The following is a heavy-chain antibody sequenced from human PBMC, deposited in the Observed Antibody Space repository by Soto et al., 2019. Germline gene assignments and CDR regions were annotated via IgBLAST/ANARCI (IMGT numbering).Heavy chain of an antibody. CDR2: IYHSGSI. J-gene: IGHJ5*02. Sequence: SETLSLTCTVSGGSISSGGHSWSWIRQPPGKGLEWIGYIYHSGSIYYNPSLKSRVTISVDRSKNQFSLKLSSVTAADTAVYYCARGPPFLPWGQGTLVTVSS. CDR1: GGSISSGGHS. D-gene: IGHD3-3*02. V-gene: IGHV4-30-2*01. CDR3: ARGPPFLP.